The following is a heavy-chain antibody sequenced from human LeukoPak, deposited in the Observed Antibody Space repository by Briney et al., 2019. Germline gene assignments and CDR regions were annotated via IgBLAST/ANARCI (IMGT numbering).Heavy chain of an antibody. D-gene: IGHD4-17*01. CDR3: ASLTTVTQGYFDS. Sequence: SETLSLTCAVYGGSFSDYYWSWIRQPPGKGLEWIGEINHSGSTNYNPSLKSRVTLSVDTSKNHISLKVSSVTAADTAVYYCASLTTVTQGYFDSWGQGTLVTVSS. V-gene: IGHV4-34*01. J-gene: IGHJ4*02. CDR2: INHSGST. CDR1: GGSFSDYY.